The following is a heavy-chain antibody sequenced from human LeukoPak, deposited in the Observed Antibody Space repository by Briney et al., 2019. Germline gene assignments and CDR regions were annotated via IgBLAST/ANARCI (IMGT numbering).Heavy chain of an antibody. CDR3: ARGGSGISNAFDS. J-gene: IGHJ3*02. CDR2: LYYSGST. CDR1: GGSISSYY. V-gene: IGHV4-59*01. D-gene: IGHD3-10*01. Sequence: SETLSLTCSVSGGSISSYYWSWIRQPPGKGLEWIGYLYYSGSTNSNPSLKSRVTMSVDTFKNQFSLKLRSVTAADTAVYYCARGGSGISNAFDSWGQGTMVTVSS.